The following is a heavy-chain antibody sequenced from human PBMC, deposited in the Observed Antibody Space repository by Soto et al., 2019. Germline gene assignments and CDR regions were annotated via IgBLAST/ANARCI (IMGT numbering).Heavy chain of an antibody. Sequence: KTSETLSLTCTVSGGSINDYNYYWGWVRQSPAKGLEWIATVYHTGNTYYNPSLRSRVTISADTSRDQFSLKLTSVTAADTAVYYCARRSAVTLVRGVTSPWDTWGPGTVVTVS. V-gene: IGHV4-39*01. J-gene: IGHJ5*02. CDR3: ARRSAVTLVRGVTSPWDT. CDR1: GGSINDYNYY. D-gene: IGHD3-10*01. CDR2: VYHTGNT.